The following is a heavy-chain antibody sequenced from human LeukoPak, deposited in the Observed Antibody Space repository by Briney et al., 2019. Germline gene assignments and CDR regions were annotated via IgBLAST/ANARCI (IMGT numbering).Heavy chain of an antibody. CDR3: AKVVRSVTTGSEAFDY. V-gene: IGHV3-23*01. CDR2: ISGSGGST. J-gene: IGHJ4*02. D-gene: IGHD4-11*01. CDR1: GFTFSSYA. Sequence: GGSLRLSCAASGFTFSSYAMSWVRQAPGKGLEWVSAISGSGGSTYYADSVKGRFTISRDNSKNTLYLQMNSLRAEDTAVYYCAKVVRSVTTGSEAFDYWGQGTLVTVSS.